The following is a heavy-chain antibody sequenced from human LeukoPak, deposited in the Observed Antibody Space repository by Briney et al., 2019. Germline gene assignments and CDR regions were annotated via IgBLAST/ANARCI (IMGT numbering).Heavy chain of an antibody. D-gene: IGHD1-26*01. J-gene: IGHJ4*02. V-gene: IGHV4-59*11. Sequence: SGTLSLTCTVSGGSISSHYWSWIRQPPGKGLEWIGYIYYSGSTNYNPSLKSRVTISVDTSRNQFSLKLSSVTAADTAVYYCAREAYSGSYTNWGQGTLVTVSS. CDR2: IYYSGST. CDR3: AREAYSGSYTN. CDR1: GGSISSHY.